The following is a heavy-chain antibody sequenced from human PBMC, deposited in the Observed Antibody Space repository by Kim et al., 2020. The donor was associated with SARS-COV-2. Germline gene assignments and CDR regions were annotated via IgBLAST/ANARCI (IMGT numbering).Heavy chain of an antibody. V-gene: IGHV1-69*02. Sequence: SVKVSCKASGGTFNSYSFIWVRQAPGQGLEWMGRIIPAVGVLNYAQKFQGRLTLTADTSTSTGYTELSNLRSDDTAVYYCETRHVSSWSAFGDYWGQGTLVTVSS. J-gene: IGHJ4*02. CDR3: ETRHVSSWSAFGDY. D-gene: IGHD6-13*01. CDR2: IIPAVGVL. CDR1: GGTFNSYS.